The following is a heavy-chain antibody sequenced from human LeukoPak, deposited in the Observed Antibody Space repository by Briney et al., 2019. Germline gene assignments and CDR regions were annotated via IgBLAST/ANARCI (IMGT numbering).Heavy chain of an antibody. CDR1: GGSFSGYY. D-gene: IGHD3-16*01. V-gene: IGHV4-34*01. CDR3: ASHWGAVEYYFDY. Sequence: SETLSLTYAVYGGSFSGYYWSWIRQPPGKGLEWVGEINHSGSTNYNPSLKSRVTISVDTSKNQFSLKLSSLTAADTAVYYCASHWGAVEYYFDYWGQGTLVTVSS. CDR2: INHSGST. J-gene: IGHJ4*02.